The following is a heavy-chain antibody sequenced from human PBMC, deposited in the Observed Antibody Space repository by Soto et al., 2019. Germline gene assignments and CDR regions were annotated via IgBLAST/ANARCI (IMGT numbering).Heavy chain of an antibody. V-gene: IGHV1-69*06. CDR2: TIPLFSTS. D-gene: IGHD2-21*01. J-gene: IGHJ6*02. Sequence: QEQLVQSGPEVKKPGSSVTVSCKASAGTFNNYAFCWVRQAPGQGLEWMGGTIPLFSTSSYAQKFQGRVTISADKSTSTVYMEMRNLKSEDTAFYYCARAGGRPYCCYGMDVWGQGTTVTVS. CDR1: AGTFNNYA. CDR3: ARAGGRPYCCYGMDV.